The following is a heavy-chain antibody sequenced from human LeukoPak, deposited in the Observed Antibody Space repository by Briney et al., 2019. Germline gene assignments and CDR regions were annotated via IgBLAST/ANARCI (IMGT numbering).Heavy chain of an antibody. CDR3: ASDYYDYVWGSYPSQSY. Sequence: SVKVSCKASGGAFSSYAISWVRQAPGQGLEWMGRIIPIFGTANYAQKFQGRVTITTDESTSTAYMELSSLRSGDTAVYYCASDYYDYVWGSYPSQSYWGQGTLVTVSS. V-gene: IGHV1-69*05. CDR1: GGAFSSYA. D-gene: IGHD3-16*02. CDR2: IIPIFGTA. J-gene: IGHJ4*02.